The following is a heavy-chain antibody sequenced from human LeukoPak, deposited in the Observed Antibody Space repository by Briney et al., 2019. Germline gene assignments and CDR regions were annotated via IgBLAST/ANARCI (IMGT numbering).Heavy chain of an antibody. D-gene: IGHD3-22*01. CDR2: INHSGST. Sequence: PSETLSLTCAVYGGSFSGYYWSWIRQPPGKGLEWIGEINHSGSTNYNPSLKSRVTISVDTSKNQFSLKLSSVTAADTAVYYCARVRKTPRQLYYDSSGYFQHWGQGTPVTVSS. V-gene: IGHV4-34*01. J-gene: IGHJ1*01. CDR1: GGSFSGYY. CDR3: ARVRKTPRQLYYDSSGYFQH.